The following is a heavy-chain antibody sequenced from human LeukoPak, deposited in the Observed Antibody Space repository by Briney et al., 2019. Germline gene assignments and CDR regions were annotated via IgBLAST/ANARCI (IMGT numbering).Heavy chain of an antibody. J-gene: IGHJ6*03. CDR1: GFTFSSYS. Sequence: GGSLRLSCAASGFTFSSYSMNWVRQAPGKGLEWVSGINWNGGSTGYADSVKGRFTISRDNAKNSLYLQMNSLRAEDTAVYYCAKGAKRLGYCSGGTCYSNYDYYYMDVWGKGTTVTVSS. CDR2: INWNGGST. D-gene: IGHD2-15*01. CDR3: AKGAKRLGYCSGGTCYSNYDYYYMDV. V-gene: IGHV3-20*04.